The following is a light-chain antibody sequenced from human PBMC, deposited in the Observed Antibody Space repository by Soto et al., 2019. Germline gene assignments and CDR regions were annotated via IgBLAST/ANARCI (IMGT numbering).Light chain of an antibody. CDR3: SSYAGNRIFVV. V-gene: IGLV2-23*03. CDR1: SSDVGSYNL. J-gene: IGLJ2*01. CDR2: EGS. Sequence: QSALTQPASMSGSPGQSITISCTGTSSDVGSYNLVSWYQQHPGKAPKVIIYEGSRRPSGISSRFSGSKSANTASLTISGLQAEDEADYYCSSYAGNRIFVVFGGGTKVTVL.